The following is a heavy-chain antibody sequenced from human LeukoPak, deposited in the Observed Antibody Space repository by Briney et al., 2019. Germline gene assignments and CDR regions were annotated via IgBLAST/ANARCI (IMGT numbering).Heavy chain of an antibody. CDR3: AKDRQTGYYEGNFDY. CDR1: GFTFSSYA. CDR2: ISGSGGST. V-gene: IGHV3-23*01. J-gene: IGHJ4*02. D-gene: IGHD3-9*01. Sequence: GGSLRLSCAASGFTFSSYATSWVRQAPGKGLEWVSAISGSGGSTYYADSVKGRFTISRDNSKNTLYLQMNSLRAEDTAVYYCAKDRQTGYYEGNFDYWGQGTLVTVSS.